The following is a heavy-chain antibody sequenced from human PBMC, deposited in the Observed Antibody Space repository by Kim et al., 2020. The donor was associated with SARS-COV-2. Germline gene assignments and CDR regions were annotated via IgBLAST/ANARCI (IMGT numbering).Heavy chain of an antibody. V-gene: IGHV4-59*13. CDR2: IYYSGST. CDR3: ARVSLEDSSGYYIFGREPTHYAS. Sequence: SETLSLTCTVSGGSISSYYWSWIRQPPGKGLEWIGYIYYSGSTNYNPSLKSRVTISVDTSKNQFSLKLSSVTAADTAVYYCARVSLEDSSGYYIFGREPTHYASWGQGAPVTVSS. D-gene: IGHD3-22*01. CDR1: GGSISSYY. J-gene: IGHJ5*02.